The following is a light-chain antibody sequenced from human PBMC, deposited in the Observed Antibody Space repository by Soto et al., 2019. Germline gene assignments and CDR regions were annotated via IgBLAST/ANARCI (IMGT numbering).Light chain of an antibody. CDR2: DAS. J-gene: IGKJ4*01. Sequence: EIVLTQSPATLSLSPGERATLSCRASQSVSSYLAWYQQKPGQAPRLLIYDASNRATGIPARFSGSGSGTDFTLTISSLETEDFAVYYCQQRSNWPPDRLTFGGGTKVEIK. CDR3: QQRSNWPPDRLT. V-gene: IGKV3-11*01. CDR1: QSVSSY.